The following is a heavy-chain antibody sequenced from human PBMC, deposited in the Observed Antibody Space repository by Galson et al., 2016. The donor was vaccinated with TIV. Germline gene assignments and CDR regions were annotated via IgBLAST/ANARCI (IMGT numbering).Heavy chain of an antibody. CDR3: AVWSNIYYFAL. Sequence: SVKVSCKASGYTFAGYYLHWVRQAPGQGLEWVGVIDPSGGGTTYAQKFQGRVTMTRDTSTSTVYMELSSLRSDDTAVFYCAVWSNIYYFALWGQGTLITVSS. CDR2: IDPSGGGT. CDR1: GYTFAGYY. J-gene: IGHJ4*02. D-gene: IGHD2-21*01. V-gene: IGHV1-46*01.